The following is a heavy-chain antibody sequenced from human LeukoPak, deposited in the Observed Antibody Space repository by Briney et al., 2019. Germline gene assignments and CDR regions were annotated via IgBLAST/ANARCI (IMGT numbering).Heavy chain of an antibody. V-gene: IGHV4-39*07. CDR3: ASWKYYDSATDI. CDR1: GGSISSSSYY. D-gene: IGHD3-22*01. Sequence: SETLSLTCTVSGGSISSSSYYWGWIRQPPGKGLEWIGSIYYSGSTYYNPSLKSRVTISVDTSKNQFSLKLSSVTAADTAVYYCASWKYYDSATDIWGQGTMVTVSS. J-gene: IGHJ3*02. CDR2: IYYSGST.